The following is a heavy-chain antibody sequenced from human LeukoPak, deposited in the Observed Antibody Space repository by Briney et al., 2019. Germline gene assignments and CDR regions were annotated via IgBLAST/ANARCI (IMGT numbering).Heavy chain of an antibody. CDR3: ARTTEGYCRSTSCYGFYYSYYMDV. D-gene: IGHD2-2*01. Sequence: SETLSLTCTVSGGSISTYYWSWIRQPPGKGLEWIGYIYHSGSTNYNPSLKSRITISVDTSKNQFSLKLSSVTAADTAVYYCARTTEGYCRSTSCYGFYYSYYMDVWGKGTTVTISS. CDR2: IYHSGST. CDR1: GGSISTYY. V-gene: IGHV4-59*01. J-gene: IGHJ6*03.